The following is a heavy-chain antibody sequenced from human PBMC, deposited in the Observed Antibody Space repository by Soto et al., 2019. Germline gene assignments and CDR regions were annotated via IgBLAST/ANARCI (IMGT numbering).Heavy chain of an antibody. J-gene: IGHJ6*02. CDR2: ISYDGSNK. CDR3: AGPFYNSTTFGVVTWEGMDV. D-gene: IGHD3-3*01. Sequence: GGSLRLSCAASGFTFSSYAMHWVRQAPGKGLEWVAVISYDGSNKYYADSVKGRFTISRDKSKNTLYLQMNSLRAEDTAVSYCAGPFYNSTTFGVVTWEGMDVWGQGTTVTVSS. V-gene: IGHV3-30*04. CDR1: GFTFSSYA.